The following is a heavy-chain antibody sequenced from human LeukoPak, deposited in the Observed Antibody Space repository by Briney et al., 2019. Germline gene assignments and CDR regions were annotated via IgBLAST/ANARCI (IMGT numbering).Heavy chain of an antibody. J-gene: IGHJ4*02. CDR1: GFAFSGFA. D-gene: IGHD4-17*01. CDR3: ARGRGGDYVPSRFDY. V-gene: IGHV3-23*01. CDR2: ISGSGDNT. Sequence: GGSLRLSCSGSGFAFSGFAMGWVRQAPGKGLEWVSSISGSGDNTYYADSVDGRFVVSRDNIKNTLYLQMNRLRAEDTALYYCARGRGGDYVPSRFDYWGQGTLVTVSP.